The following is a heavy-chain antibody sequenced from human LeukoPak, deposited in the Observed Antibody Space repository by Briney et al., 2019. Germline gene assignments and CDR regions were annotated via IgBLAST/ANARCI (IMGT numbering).Heavy chain of an antibody. D-gene: IGHD1-7*01. J-gene: IGHJ4*02. V-gene: IGHV3-23*01. CDR2: ISGSGVST. Sequence: VGSLRLSCAASGFTFGSYAMSWVRQAPGKGLEWVSTISGSGVSTYFADSVKGRFTISRDNSKNTLYLQMNSLRPEDTAVYYCAKDFYPLGNYFIYFDSWGQGTLVTVSS. CDR3: AKDFYPLGNYFIYFDS. CDR1: GFTFGSYA.